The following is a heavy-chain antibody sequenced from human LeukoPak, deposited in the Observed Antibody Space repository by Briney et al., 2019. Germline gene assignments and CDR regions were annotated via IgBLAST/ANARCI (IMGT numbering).Heavy chain of an antibody. CDR2: INYRGAV. J-gene: IGHJ6*03. D-gene: IGHD4-17*01. CDR1: GGSFSGYY. Sequence: KPSETLSLTCAVYGGSFSGYYWGWFRQTPGKGPEWIGNINYRGAVYYNPSLRSRATISLDTSKNQFPLRLTSVTAADTAVYFCARVTKYDNSRNNYYMDVWGKGTTVTVSS. CDR3: ARVTKYDNSRNNYYMDV. V-gene: IGHV4-34*01.